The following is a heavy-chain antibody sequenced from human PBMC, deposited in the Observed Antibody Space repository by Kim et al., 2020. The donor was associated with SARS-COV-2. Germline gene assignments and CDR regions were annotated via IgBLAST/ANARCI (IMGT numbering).Heavy chain of an antibody. V-gene: IGHV4-34*01. CDR2: INHSGST. D-gene: IGHD2-2*01. CDR1: GGSFSGYY. Sequence: SETLSLTCAVYGGSFSGYYWSWIRQPPGKGLEWIGEINHSGSTNYNPSLKSRVTISVDTSKNQFSLKLSSVTAADTAVYYCARGYRYCSSTSCGGFDPWG. J-gene: IGHJ5*02. CDR3: ARGYRYCSSTSCGGFDP.